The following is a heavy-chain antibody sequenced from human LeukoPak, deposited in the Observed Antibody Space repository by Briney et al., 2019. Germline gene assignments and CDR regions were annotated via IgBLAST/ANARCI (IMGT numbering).Heavy chain of an antibody. J-gene: IGHJ4*02. CDR2: ISAYNGNT. CDR1: GYTFTSYG. Sequence: ASVKVSCKASGYTFTSYGISWARQAPGQGLEWMGWISAYNGNTNYAQKLQGRVTMTEDTSTDTAYMELSSLRSEDTAVYYCATGSRMNAYDYVWGSYRGPGFDYWGQGTLVTVSS. D-gene: IGHD3-16*02. CDR3: ATGSRMNAYDYVWGSYRGPGFDY. V-gene: IGHV1-18*01.